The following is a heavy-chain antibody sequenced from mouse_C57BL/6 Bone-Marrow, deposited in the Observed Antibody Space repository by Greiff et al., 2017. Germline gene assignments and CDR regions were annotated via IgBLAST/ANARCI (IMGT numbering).Heavy chain of an antibody. D-gene: IGHD1-1*01. CDR2: IDPENGDP. CDR3: TTIITTVVAPYYFDY. CDR1: GFNIQDDY. J-gene: IGHJ2*01. V-gene: IGHV14-4*01. Sequence: VQLKQSGAELVRPGASVKLSCTASGFNIQDDYMHWVKQRPEQGLEWIGWIDPENGDPEYASKFQGKATITADTSSNTAYLQLSSLTAEDTAVYYFTTIITTVVAPYYFDYWCQGTTRTVSS.